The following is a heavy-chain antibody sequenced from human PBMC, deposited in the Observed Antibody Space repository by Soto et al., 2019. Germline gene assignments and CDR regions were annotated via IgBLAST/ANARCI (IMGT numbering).Heavy chain of an antibody. V-gene: IGHV4-30-4*01. Sequence: SETLSLTCTVSGGSISSGDYYWSWIRQPPGKGLEWIGYIYYSGSTYYNPSLKSRVTISVDTSKNQFSLKLSSVTAADTAVYYCARARPNGPLYYYGSGSNPHYFDYCGQGTLVTVSS. CDR2: IYYSGST. CDR1: GGSISSGDYY. J-gene: IGHJ4*02. D-gene: IGHD3-10*01. CDR3: ARARPNGPLYYYGSGSNPHYFDY.